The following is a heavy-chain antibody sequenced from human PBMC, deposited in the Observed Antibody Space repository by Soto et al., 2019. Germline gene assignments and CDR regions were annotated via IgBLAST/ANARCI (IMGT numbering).Heavy chain of an antibody. V-gene: IGHV3-66*01. D-gene: IGHD3-9*01. Sequence: GGSLRLSCVASGFPFSNYAMTWVRQAPGKGLEWVSGIYRGDGTYYADSVKGRFTISRDKSKNTLYLQMNSLRAEDTAVYYCARGAENYDILTGYSEGTLDYWGQGTLVTVSS. CDR2: IYRGDGT. CDR1: GFPFSNYA. CDR3: ARGAENYDILTGYSEGTLDY. J-gene: IGHJ4*02.